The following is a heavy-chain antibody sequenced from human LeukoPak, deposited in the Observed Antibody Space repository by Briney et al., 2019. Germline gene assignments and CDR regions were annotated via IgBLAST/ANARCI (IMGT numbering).Heavy chain of an antibody. D-gene: IGHD2-2*01. J-gene: IGHJ4*02. Sequence: YNSSLKSRVTISEDTSKNQVSLKLTSVTAADTAVYYCAKEGVVVPAARFDYWGQGTLVTVSS. V-gene: IGHV4-39*07. CDR3: AKEGVVVPAARFDY.